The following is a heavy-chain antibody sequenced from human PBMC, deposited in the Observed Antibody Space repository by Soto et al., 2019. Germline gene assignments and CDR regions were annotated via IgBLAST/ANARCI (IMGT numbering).Heavy chain of an antibody. J-gene: IGHJ5*02. CDR3: AKLVVPTSSWFDP. D-gene: IGHD2-21*01. Sequence: SETLSLTCTVSAGSIGYSNYYWGWIRRPPGKALEWIGTIYYSGSTYYNPSLKSRVTMSVDTSKNQFSLKLTSVAAADTAVYYCAKLVVPTSSWFDPWGQGTLITVSS. CDR1: AGSIGYSNYY. CDR2: IYYSGST. V-gene: IGHV4-39*01.